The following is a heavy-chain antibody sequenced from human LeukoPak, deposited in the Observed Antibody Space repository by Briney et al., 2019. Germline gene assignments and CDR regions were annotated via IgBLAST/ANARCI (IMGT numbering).Heavy chain of an antibody. CDR1: GFTFSSYS. Sequence: PGGSLRLSCAASGFTFSSYSMNWVRQAPGKGLEWVSSIISSSSYIYYADSVKGRFTISRDNAKNSLYQQMNSLRVENTSVSYCAKDLHYGSADYWGHGTLVTVSS. CDR3: AKDLHYGSADY. V-gene: IGHV3-21*01. D-gene: IGHD3-10*01. J-gene: IGHJ4*01. CDR2: IISSSSYI.